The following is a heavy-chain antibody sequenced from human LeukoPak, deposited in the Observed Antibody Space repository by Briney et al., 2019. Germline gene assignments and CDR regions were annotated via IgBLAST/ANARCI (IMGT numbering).Heavy chain of an antibody. Sequence: PSETLSLTCAVYGGSFSGYYWIWIRQPPGKGLEWIGEINHSGSTNYNPSLKSRVTISVDTSKNQFSLKLSSVTAADTAVYYCARQRRARGYYYYYMDVWGKGTTVTISS. D-gene: IGHD6-6*01. CDR2: INHSGST. V-gene: IGHV4-34*01. J-gene: IGHJ6*03. CDR3: ARQRRARGYYYYYMDV. CDR1: GGSFSGYY.